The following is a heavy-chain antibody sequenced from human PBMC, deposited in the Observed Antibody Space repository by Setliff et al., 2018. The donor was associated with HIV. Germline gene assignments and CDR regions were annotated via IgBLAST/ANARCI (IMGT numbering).Heavy chain of an antibody. D-gene: IGHD3-9*01. Sequence: ASVKVSCKTSGYTFIHYDIHWVRQAPGERLEWLGWINTDTGNTEYSQKFQDRLTFTRDTSALTADMGLSSLRSEDTAVYFCARGMNAVRYFDWLDAFDIWGQGTMVTVSS. J-gene: IGHJ3*02. CDR3: ARGMNAVRYFDWLDAFDI. V-gene: IGHV1-3*04. CDR2: INTDTGNT. CDR1: GYTFIHYD.